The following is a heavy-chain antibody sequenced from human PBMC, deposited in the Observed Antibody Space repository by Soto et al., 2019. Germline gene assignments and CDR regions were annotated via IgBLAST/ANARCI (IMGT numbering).Heavy chain of an antibody. Sequence: PGGSLRLSCAASGFTVSSNYMSWVRQAPGKGLEWVSVIYSGGSTYYADSVKGRFTISRDNSKNTLYLQMNSLRAEDTAVYYCAIGQRLRNDAFDSWGQGTMVTVSS. CDR3: AIGQRLRNDAFDS. CDR2: IYSGGST. CDR1: GFTVSSNY. D-gene: IGHD5-12*01. J-gene: IGHJ3*02. V-gene: IGHV3-66*01.